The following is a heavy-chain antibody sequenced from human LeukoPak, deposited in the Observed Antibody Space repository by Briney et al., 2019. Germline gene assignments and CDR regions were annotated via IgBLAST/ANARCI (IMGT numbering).Heavy chain of an antibody. Sequence: GSLRLSCAASGFTFSDHYLDWVRQAPGKGLEWIGSIYYSGSTYYNPSLKSRVTISVDTSKNQFSLKLSSVTAADTAVYYCARTRYYYNSRSYGAPYYFDYWGQGTLVTVSS. CDR1: GFTFSDHY. CDR3: ARTRYYYNSRSYGAPYYFDY. D-gene: IGHD3-10*01. CDR2: IYYSGST. J-gene: IGHJ4*02. V-gene: IGHV4-38-2*01.